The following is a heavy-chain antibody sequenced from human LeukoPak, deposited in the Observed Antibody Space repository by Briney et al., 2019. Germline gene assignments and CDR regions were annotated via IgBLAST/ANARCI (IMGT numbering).Heavy chain of an antibody. J-gene: IGHJ6*03. V-gene: IGHV1-46*01. CDR1: GYTFTSYY. CDR3: ARVAAEVVGVPGAIGFGWLRRDYYYMDV. CDR2: INPSGGST. D-gene: IGHD2-2*02. Sequence: ASVKVSCKASGYTFTSYYLHWVRQAPGEGLEWMGIINPSGGSTTYAQKFQGRVTTTRDMSTSTVYIELSSLRSEDTAVYYCARVAAEVVGVPGAIGFGWLRRDYYYMDVWGKGTTVTVSS.